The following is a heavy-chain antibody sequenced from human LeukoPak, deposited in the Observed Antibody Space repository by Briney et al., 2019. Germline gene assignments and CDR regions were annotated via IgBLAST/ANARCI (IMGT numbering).Heavy chain of an antibody. CDR1: GFTVSSNY. D-gene: IGHD6-13*01. J-gene: IGHJ4*02. CDR2: IYSGGST. V-gene: IGHV3-53*01. CDR3: ARGQQLVHGLFDY. Sequence: GGSLRLSCAASGFTVSSNYMSWVRQAPGKGLEWVSVIYSGGSTYYADSVKGRFTISRDNSKNTLYLQMNSLRAEDTAVYYCARGQQLVHGLFDYWGQGTLVTVSS.